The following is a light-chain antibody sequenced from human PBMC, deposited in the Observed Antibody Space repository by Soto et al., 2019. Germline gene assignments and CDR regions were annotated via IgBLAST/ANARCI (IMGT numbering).Light chain of an antibody. CDR2: KAS. CDR1: QSISSR. V-gene: IGKV1-5*03. CDR3: QQSNSYPWT. Sequence: DMQMTQSPSTLSASVGDRVTITYRASQSISSRLAWYQQKPGKAPKLLIYKASSLESGVPSRFSGSGSGKEFTLTISSLQPDDFATYYCQQSNSYPWTFGQGTKVEIK. J-gene: IGKJ1*01.